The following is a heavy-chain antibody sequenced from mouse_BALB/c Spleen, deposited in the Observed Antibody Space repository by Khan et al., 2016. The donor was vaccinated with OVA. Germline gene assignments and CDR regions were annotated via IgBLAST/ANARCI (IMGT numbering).Heavy chain of an antibody. CDR1: GYTFTNYV. J-gene: IGHJ3*01. Sequence: VQLQQSGPDLVKPGASVKMSCKASGYTFTNYVMHWVKQKPGQGLEWIGYINPDNDGIRYNEKFKDKATLTSDKSSSTAYLELSSLTSEDSAVYYCARYASNWDFSFAYWGQGTLVTVSA. CDR2: INPDNDGI. V-gene: IGHV1S136*01. D-gene: IGHD4-1*01. CDR3: ARYASNWDFSFAY.